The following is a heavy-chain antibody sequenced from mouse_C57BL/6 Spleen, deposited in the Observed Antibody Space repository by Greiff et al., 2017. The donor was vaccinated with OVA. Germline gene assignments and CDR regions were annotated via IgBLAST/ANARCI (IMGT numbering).Heavy chain of an antibody. D-gene: IGHD2-3*01. CDR2: IYPGDGDT. CDR1: GYAFSSSW. Sequence: QVQLQQSGPELVKPGASVKISCKASGYAFSSSWMNWVKQRPGKGLEWIGRIYPGDGDTNYNGKFKGKATLTADKSSSTAYMQLSSLTSEDSAVYFGARSGDGYYVYAMDYWGQGTSVTVSS. J-gene: IGHJ4*01. CDR3: ARSGDGYYVYAMDY. V-gene: IGHV1-82*01.